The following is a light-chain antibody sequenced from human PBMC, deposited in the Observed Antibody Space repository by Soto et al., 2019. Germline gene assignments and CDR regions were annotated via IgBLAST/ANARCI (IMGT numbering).Light chain of an antibody. CDR2: DAS. CDR3: QQYNNFPGT. Sequence: DIQMTQSPSTLSASVGDRITITCRASQSVSAWVAWYQQKPGKAPKVVIYDASSLESGVPSRFAGSRSGTEFTLTINSLQPDDSATYYCQQYNNFPGTFGQGTTVEIK. J-gene: IGKJ1*01. CDR1: QSVSAW. V-gene: IGKV1-5*01.